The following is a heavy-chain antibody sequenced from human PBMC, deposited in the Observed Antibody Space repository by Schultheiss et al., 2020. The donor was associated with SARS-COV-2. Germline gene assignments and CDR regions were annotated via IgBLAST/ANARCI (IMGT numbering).Heavy chain of an antibody. CDR2: ISYDGSNK. CDR1: GFTFSSYA. J-gene: IGHJ4*02. V-gene: IGHV3-30*01. Sequence: GGSLRLSCAASGFTFSSYAMHWVRQAPGKGLEWVAVISYDGSNKYYADSVKGRFTISRDNSKNTLYLQMNSLRAEDTAVYYCARDSNYYDSSGYYGGDYWGQGTLVTVSS. CDR3: ARDSNYYDSSGYYGGDY. D-gene: IGHD3-22*01.